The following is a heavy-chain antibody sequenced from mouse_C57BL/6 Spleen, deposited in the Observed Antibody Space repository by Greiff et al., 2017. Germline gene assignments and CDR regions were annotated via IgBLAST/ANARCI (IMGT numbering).Heavy chain of an antibody. J-gene: IGHJ3*01. Sequence: DVQLQESGAELVKPGASVKLSCTASGFNIKDYYMHWVKQRTEQGLEWIGRIDPEDGETKYAPKFQGKATITADTSSNTAYLQLSSLTSEDAAVYYCAREALTTVVPFAYWCQGTLVTVSA. D-gene: IGHD1-1*01. CDR2: IDPEDGET. CDR3: AREALTTVVPFAY. V-gene: IGHV14-2*01. CDR1: GFNIKDYY.